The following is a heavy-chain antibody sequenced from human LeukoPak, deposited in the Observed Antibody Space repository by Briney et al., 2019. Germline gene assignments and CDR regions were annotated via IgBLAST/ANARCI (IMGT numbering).Heavy chain of an antibody. CDR3: APTNGGSYYFDY. D-gene: IGHD2-8*01. V-gene: IGHV1-2*02. J-gene: IGHJ4*02. CDR2: INPNTGDT. Sequence: GASVNVSCKASGYRLTGYYMHWVRQAPRQGLEWMGWINPNTGDTNYAQTFQGRVTMTRETSISTAYMELSRLRSDDTAVFYCAPTNGGSYYFDYWGPGTLVTVSS. CDR1: GYRLTGYY.